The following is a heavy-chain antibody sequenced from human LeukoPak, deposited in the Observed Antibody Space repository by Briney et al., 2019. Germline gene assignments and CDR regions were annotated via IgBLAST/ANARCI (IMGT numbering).Heavy chain of an antibody. CDR2: INHSGST. Sequence: SETLSLTCAVYGGSFSGYYWSWIRQPPGKGLEWIGEINHSGSTNYNPSLKSRVTISVDTSKNQFSLKLSSVPAADTAVYYCARGPTSRIGLLWFGPKGYFDYWGQGTLVTVSS. CDR3: ARGPTSRIGLLWFGPKGYFDY. D-gene: IGHD3-10*01. J-gene: IGHJ4*02. V-gene: IGHV4-34*01. CDR1: GGSFSGYY.